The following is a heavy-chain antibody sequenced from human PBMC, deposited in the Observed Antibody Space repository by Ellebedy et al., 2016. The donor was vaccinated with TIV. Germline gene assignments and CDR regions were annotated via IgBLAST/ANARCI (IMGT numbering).Heavy chain of an antibody. D-gene: IGHD3-22*01. CDR2: MYPSGTP. J-gene: IGHJ3*01. V-gene: IGHV4-61*02. CDR3: ARHGPQWFDAFDV. Sequence: SETLSLTCSVSGDSVSSGSHFWTWIRQPAGKGLAWIGRMYPSGTPNYNPSLKSRVTMSLDTSKDQFSLRFTSVTAADTAGYYCARHGPQWFDAFDVWGQGTMVTVSS. CDR1: GDSVSSGSHF.